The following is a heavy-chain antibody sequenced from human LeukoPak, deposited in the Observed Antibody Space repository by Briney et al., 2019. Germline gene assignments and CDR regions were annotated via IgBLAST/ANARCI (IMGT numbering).Heavy chain of an antibody. CDR1: GFTFSSYG. CDR2: IWYDGSNK. J-gene: IGHJ4*02. CDR3: ARDDYGGFD. Sequence: LGGSLRLSCAASGFTFSSYGMHWVRQAPGKRLEWVAVIWYDGSNKYYADSVKGRFTISRDNSKNTLYLQMNSLRAEDTAVYYCARDDYGGFDWGQGTLVTVSS. D-gene: IGHD4-23*01. V-gene: IGHV3-33*01.